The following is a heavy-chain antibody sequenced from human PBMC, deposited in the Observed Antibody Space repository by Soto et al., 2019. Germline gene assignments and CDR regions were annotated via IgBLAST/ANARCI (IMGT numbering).Heavy chain of an antibody. CDR2: INSDGSST. CDR3: ARGSPYSSSWYIDC. D-gene: IGHD6-13*01. Sequence: GGSLRLSCAASGFTFSSYWMHWVRQAPGKGLVWVSRINSDGSSTDHADSVKGRFTISRDNAKNTLYLQMNSLRAEDTAVYYCARGSPYSSSWYIDCWGQGTLVTVSS. V-gene: IGHV3-74*01. J-gene: IGHJ4*02. CDR1: GFTFSSYW.